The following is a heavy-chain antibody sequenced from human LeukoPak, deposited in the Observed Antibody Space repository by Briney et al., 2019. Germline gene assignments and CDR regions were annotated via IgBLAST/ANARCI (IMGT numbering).Heavy chain of an antibody. Sequence: ASVTVSCKASGYTFTSYYMHWVRQAPGQGLEWMGIINPSGGSTSYAQKFQGRVTMTRDTSTSTVYMELSSLRSEDTAVYYCARDSRRYYYDSSGYNDYWGQGTLVTVSS. CDR2: INPSGGST. V-gene: IGHV1-46*01. CDR1: GYTFTSYY. CDR3: ARDSRRYYYDSSGYNDY. D-gene: IGHD3-22*01. J-gene: IGHJ4*02.